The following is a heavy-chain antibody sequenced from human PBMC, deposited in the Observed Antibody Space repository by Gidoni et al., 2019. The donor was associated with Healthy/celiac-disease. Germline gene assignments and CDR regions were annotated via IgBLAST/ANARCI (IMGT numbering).Heavy chain of an antibody. CDR3: ARDGYNPNDDYGMDV. J-gene: IGHJ6*02. D-gene: IGHD5-12*01. Sequence: EVQLVESGGGLVQPGGSLRLSCAASGFTFSSYSMNWVRQAPGKGLEWVSYISSSSSTIYYADSVKGRFTISRDNAKNSLYLQMNSLRAEDTAVYYCARDGYNPNDDYGMDVWGQGTTVTVSS. CDR1: GFTFSSYS. CDR2: ISSSSSTI. V-gene: IGHV3-48*04.